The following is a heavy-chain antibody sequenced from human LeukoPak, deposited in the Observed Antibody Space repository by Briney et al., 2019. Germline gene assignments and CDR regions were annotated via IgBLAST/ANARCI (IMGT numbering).Heavy chain of an antibody. Sequence: SETLSLTCAVYGGFFSGNFWSWIRQPPGKGLEWIGEINHSGSTYYIPSLKSRVTISVDTSKNQFSLKLSSVTAADTAVYYCARHFPLATKANYFDYWGQGTLVTVSS. CDR1: GGFFSGNF. V-gene: IGHV4-34*01. CDR3: ARHFPLATKANYFDY. J-gene: IGHJ4*02. CDR2: INHSGST. D-gene: IGHD5-24*01.